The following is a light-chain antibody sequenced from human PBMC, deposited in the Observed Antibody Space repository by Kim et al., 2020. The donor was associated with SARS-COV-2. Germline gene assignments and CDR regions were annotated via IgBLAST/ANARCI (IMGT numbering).Light chain of an antibody. CDR3: QYYGSSLIT. CDR1: QSVSSNS. CDR2: GAS. V-gene: IGKV3-20*01. J-gene: IGKJ5*01. Sequence: EIVLTQSPGTLSLSPGETATLSCRASQSVSSNSLAWYQQKGGQAPRLLIYGASNSATGIPDRFSGRGSATDFTLTISRLEPEDFALYYCQYYGSSLITFGQGTRLEIK.